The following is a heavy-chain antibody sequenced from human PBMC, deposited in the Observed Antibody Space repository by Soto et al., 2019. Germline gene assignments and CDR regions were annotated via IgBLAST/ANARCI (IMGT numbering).Heavy chain of an antibody. D-gene: IGHD4-17*01. V-gene: IGHV1-2*02. CDR1: GYTFTGYY. CDR2: INPNSGGT. J-gene: IGHJ6*02. CDR3: ARSPRTTLDYYYGMDV. Sequence: ASVKVSCKASGYTFTGYYMHWVRQAPGQGLEWMGWINPNSGGTNYAQKFQGRVTMTRDTSISTAYMELSRLRSDDTAVYYCARSPRTTLDYYYGMDVWGQGTTVTVSS.